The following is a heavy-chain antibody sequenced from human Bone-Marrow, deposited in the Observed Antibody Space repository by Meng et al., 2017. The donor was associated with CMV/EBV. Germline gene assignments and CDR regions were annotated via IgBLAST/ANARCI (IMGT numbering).Heavy chain of an antibody. V-gene: IGHV3-21*01. CDR2: ISTGSGYI. CDR1: GFTFSDYS. J-gene: IGHJ5*02. D-gene: IGHD1-14*01. Sequence: GGSLRLSCAASGFTFSDYSMHWVRQAPGKGLEWVAPISTGSGYIYYAESVKGRFTISRDNAKNSLHLLMNSLRGNDTAIYYCASPGTYTKLQTWGQGTLVTVSS. CDR3: ASPGTYTKLQT.